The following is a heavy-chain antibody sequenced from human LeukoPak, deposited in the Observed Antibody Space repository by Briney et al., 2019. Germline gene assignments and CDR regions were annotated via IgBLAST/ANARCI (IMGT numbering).Heavy chain of an antibody. CDR2: IYSGGST. Sequence: GGSLRLSCAASGFTVSSNYMSWVRQAPGRGLEWVSVIYSGGSTYYADSVKGRFTISRDNSKNTLYLQMNSLRAEDTAVYYCARRLTVAHFDYWGQGTLVTVSS. D-gene: IGHD4-23*01. J-gene: IGHJ4*02. CDR1: GFTVSSNY. V-gene: IGHV3-53*01. CDR3: ARRLTVAHFDY.